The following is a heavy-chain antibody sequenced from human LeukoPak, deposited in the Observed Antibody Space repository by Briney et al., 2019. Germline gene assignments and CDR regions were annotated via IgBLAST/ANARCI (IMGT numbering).Heavy chain of an antibody. V-gene: IGHV3-30*04. CDR1: GFTFSSYA. Sequence: GRSLRLSCAASGFTFSSYAMHWVRQAPGKGLEWVAVISYDGSNKYYADSVKGRFTISRDNSKNTLYLQMNSLRAEDTAVYYCARDRSSSSLYYYYYYGMDVWGQGTTVTVSS. CDR2: ISYDGSNK. J-gene: IGHJ6*02. D-gene: IGHD6-13*01. CDR3: ARDRSSSSLYYYYYYGMDV.